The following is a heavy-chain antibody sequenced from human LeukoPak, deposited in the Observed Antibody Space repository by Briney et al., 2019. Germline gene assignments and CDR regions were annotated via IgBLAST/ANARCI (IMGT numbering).Heavy chain of an antibody. CDR1: GGSXSXXY. Sequence: XXXCTXXGGSXSXXYWSWXXXPPXXGLXXVGYIYYSGSTNYNPSLKSRVTISVDTSKNQFSLKLSSVTAADTAVYYCARLERRPPFWYFDLWGRGTLVTVSS. CDR2: IYYSGST. D-gene: IGHD1-1*01. J-gene: IGHJ2*01. CDR3: ARLERRPPFWYFDL. V-gene: IGHV4-59*08.